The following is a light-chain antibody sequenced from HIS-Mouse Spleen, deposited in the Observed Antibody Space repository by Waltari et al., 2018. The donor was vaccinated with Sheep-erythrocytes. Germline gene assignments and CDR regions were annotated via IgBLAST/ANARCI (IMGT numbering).Light chain of an antibody. CDR3: CSYAGSSTPWV. CDR2: EGS. J-gene: IGLJ3*02. Sequence: QSALTQPASVPGSPGQSITISCTGTSSHVGSYNLVPWYQQHPGKAPNLMIYEGSKRPSGVSNRFSGSKSGNTASLTISGLQAEDEADYYCCSYAGSSTPWVFGGGTKLTVL. CDR1: SSHVGSYNL. V-gene: IGLV2-23*01.